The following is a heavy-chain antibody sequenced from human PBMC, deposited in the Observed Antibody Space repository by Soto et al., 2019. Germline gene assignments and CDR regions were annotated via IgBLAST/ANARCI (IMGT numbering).Heavy chain of an antibody. J-gene: IGHJ6*02. CDR1: GFTFSSYG. CDR3: ARDTDAANGMDV. CDR2: IWYDGGNK. D-gene: IGHD5-18*01. V-gene: IGHV3-33*01. Sequence: QAQLVESGGGVVQPGRSLRLSCAASGFTFSSYGMHWVRQAPGKGLEWVAVIWYDGGNKYYADSVKGRFTISRDNSKNTLYLQVNSLRAEDTAVYYCARDTDAANGMDVWGQGTTVTVSS.